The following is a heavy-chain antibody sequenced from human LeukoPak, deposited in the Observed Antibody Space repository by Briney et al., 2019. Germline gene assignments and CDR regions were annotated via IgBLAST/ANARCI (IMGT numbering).Heavy chain of an antibody. J-gene: IGHJ5*02. D-gene: IGHD6-13*01. CDR1: GFTFSSYA. Sequence: GGSLRLSCAASGFTFSSYAMSWVRQAPGKGLEWVSAISGSGGSTYYADSVKGRLTISRDNSKNMLYLQMNSLRAEDTAVHYCAKDDPGYSSSSHESWGQGTLVTVSS. V-gene: IGHV3-23*01. CDR2: ISGSGGST. CDR3: AKDDPGYSSSSHES.